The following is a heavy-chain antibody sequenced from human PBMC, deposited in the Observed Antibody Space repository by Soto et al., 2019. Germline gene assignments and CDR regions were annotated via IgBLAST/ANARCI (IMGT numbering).Heavy chain of an antibody. CDR1: GYTFTSYG. V-gene: IGHV1-18*01. CDR3: ARESTDLWGGELLYYSYGMDV. J-gene: IGHJ6*02. Sequence: GASVQVSCKASGYTFTSYGISWVRQAPGQGLEWMGWISAYNGNTNYAQKLQGRVTMTTDTSTSTAYMELRSLRSDDTAVYYCARESTDLWGGELLYYSYGMDVWGQGTTVTVSS. CDR2: ISAYNGNT. D-gene: IGHD3-10*01.